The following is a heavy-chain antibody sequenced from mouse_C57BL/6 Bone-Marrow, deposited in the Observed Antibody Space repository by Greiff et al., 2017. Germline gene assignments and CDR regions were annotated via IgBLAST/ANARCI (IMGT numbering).Heavy chain of an antibody. Sequence: EVNLVESGGGLVKPGGSLKLSCAASGFTFSSYAMSWVRQTPEKRLEWVATISDGGSYTYYPDNVKGRFTISRDNAKNNLYLQMSHLKSEDTAMYYCARDEGAYGYDGFAYWGQGTLVTVSA. CDR1: GFTFSSYA. CDR2: ISDGGSYT. D-gene: IGHD2-2*01. CDR3: ARDEGAYGYDGFAY. J-gene: IGHJ3*01. V-gene: IGHV5-4*01.